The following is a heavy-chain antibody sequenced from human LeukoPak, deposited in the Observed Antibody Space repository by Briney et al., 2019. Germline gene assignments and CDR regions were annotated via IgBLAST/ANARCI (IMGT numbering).Heavy chain of an antibody. D-gene: IGHD2-15*01. Sequence: PSETLSLTCAVYGGSFSGYYRSWIRQPPGKGLEWIGEINHSGSTNYNPSLKSRVTISVDTSKNQFSLKLSSVTAADTAVYYCARGDIVVVVAATAGAFDIWGQGTMVTVSS. J-gene: IGHJ3*02. CDR2: INHSGST. CDR1: GGSFSGYY. CDR3: ARGDIVVVVAATAGAFDI. V-gene: IGHV4-34*01.